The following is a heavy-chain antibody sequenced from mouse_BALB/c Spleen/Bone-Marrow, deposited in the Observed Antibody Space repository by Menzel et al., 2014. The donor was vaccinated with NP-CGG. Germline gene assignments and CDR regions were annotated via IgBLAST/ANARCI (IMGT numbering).Heavy chain of an antibody. CDR1: GFSLTNYG. Sequence: QVHVKQSGPGLVQPSQSLSITCTVSGFSLTNYGVHWVRQSPGKGLEWLGVIWSGGNTDYNAAFISRLSISKDNSKSQVFFKMNSLQANDTAIYYCARNLGDGYSFAYWGQGTLVTVSA. CDR3: ARNLGDGYSFAY. V-gene: IGHV2-2*02. CDR2: IWSGGNT. J-gene: IGHJ3*01. D-gene: IGHD2-3*01.